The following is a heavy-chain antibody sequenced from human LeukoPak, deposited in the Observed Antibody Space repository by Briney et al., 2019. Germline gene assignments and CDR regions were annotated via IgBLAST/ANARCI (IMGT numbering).Heavy chain of an antibody. CDR3: AKDVPHSCWKGFDY. CDR2: FSGGGST. CDR1: GFTFSSSA. V-gene: IGHV3-23*01. D-gene: IGHD6-19*01. Sequence: PGGSLRLSRAASGFTFSSSAMTWVRQGPGKGLEWVSAFSGGGSTYYAHSVKGRFTISKDSSNNMLYLQMNSLRPDDTAVYYCAKDVPHSCWKGFDYWGQGTLVTVSS. J-gene: IGHJ4*02.